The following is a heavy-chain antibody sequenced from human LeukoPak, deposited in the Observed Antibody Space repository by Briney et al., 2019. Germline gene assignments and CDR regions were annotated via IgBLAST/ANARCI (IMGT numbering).Heavy chain of an antibody. V-gene: IGHV4-30-4*01. J-gene: IGHJ4*02. CDR3: ARDSSRDGYNPNYFDY. CDR2: IYYSGST. D-gene: IGHD5-24*01. Sequence: SQTLSLTCTVSGGSISSGDYYRSWIRQPPGKGLEWIGYIYYSGSTYYNPSLKSRVTISVDTSKNQFSLKLSSVTAADTAVYYCARDSSRDGYNPNYFDYWGQGTLVTVSS. CDR1: GGSISSGDYY.